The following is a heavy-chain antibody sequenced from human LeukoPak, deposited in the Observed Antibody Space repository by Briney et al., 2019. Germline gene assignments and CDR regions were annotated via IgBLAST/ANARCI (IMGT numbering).Heavy chain of an antibody. CDR2: TYYRSKWYN. J-gene: IGHJ3*02. D-gene: IGHD3-3*01. Sequence: SQTLSLTCAISGDSVSANGAAWNWIRQSPSRGLEWLGRTYYRSKWYNDYAVSVKSRITINPDTSKNQFSLQLNSVTPEDTAVYYCARVPYYDFQANAFDIWGQGTMVTVSS. CDR1: GDSVSANGAA. CDR3: ARVPYYDFQANAFDI. V-gene: IGHV6-1*01.